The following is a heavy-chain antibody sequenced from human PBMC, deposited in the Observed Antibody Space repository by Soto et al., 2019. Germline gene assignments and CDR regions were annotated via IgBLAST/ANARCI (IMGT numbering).Heavy chain of an antibody. Sequence: QVQLVQSGAEVKKPGSSVKVSCKASGGTFSSYAISWVRQAPGQGLEWMGWIIPIFGTANYAKKFQGRVTITADKSTSTAYMELRSLRAEDTAVYYCARAGYGSGSYDPLGYWGQGTLVTVSS. D-gene: IGHD3-10*01. J-gene: IGHJ4*02. V-gene: IGHV1-69*06. CDR1: GGTFSSYA. CDR2: IIPIFGTA. CDR3: ARAGYGSGSYDPLGY.